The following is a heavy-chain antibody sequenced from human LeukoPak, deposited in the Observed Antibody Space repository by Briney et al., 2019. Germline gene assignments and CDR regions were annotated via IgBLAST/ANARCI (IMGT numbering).Heavy chain of an antibody. Sequence: SEPLSLTCAVYGGSFSGYYWSWFRQPPGKGLEWIEEINHSGSTNYNPSLKSRVTISVDTSKNQFSLKLSSVTAADTAVYYCARGRRYQLLGKSYYYYYMDVWGKGTTVTVSS. D-gene: IGHD2-2*01. CDR3: ARGRRYQLLGKSYYYYYMDV. CDR2: INHSGST. J-gene: IGHJ6*03. V-gene: IGHV4-34*01. CDR1: GGSFSGYY.